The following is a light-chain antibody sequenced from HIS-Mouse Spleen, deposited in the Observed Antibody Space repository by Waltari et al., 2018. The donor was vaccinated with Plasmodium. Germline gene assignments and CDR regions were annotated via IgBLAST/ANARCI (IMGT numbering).Light chain of an antibody. CDR1: ALPKKY. V-gene: IGLV3-10*01. Sequence: SYELTQPPSVSVSLGQTARITCSGDALPKKYAYWYQQKSGQAPVLVIYEDSKRPSGITERFSGSSSGTMATLTISGAQVEDEADYYCYSTDSSGNHRVFGGGTKLTVL. CDR3: YSTDSSGNHRV. J-gene: IGLJ3*02. CDR2: EDS.